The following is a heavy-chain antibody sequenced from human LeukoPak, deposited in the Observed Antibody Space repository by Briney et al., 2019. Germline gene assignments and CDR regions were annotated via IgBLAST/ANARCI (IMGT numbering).Heavy chain of an antibody. D-gene: IGHD5-18*01. CDR2: IYYSGST. J-gene: IGHJ4*02. V-gene: IGHV4-59*01. Sequence: SETLSLTCTVSGGSISSYYWSWIRQPPGKGLEWIGYIYYSGSTNYNPSLKSRVTISVDTSKNQFSLKLSSVTAADTAVYYCAKELKRGYSYGYLDYWGQGTLVTVSS. CDR3: AKELKRGYSYGYLDY. CDR1: GGSISSYY.